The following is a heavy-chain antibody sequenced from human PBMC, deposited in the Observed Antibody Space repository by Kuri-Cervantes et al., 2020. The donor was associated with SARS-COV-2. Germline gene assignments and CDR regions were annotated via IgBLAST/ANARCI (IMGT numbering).Heavy chain of an antibody. V-gene: IGHV1-8*02. Sequence: ASVKVSCKASGYTFTTYDINWVRQATGQGLEWMGWMNPDSGNSGYAQNFRGRVTMTRDTSISTAYMELSSLRSEDSAIYYCARVPDRAVTFDYWGQGTLVTVSS. D-gene: IGHD4-17*01. CDR3: ARVPDRAVTFDY. CDR2: MNPDSGNS. CDR1: GYTFTTYD. J-gene: IGHJ4*02.